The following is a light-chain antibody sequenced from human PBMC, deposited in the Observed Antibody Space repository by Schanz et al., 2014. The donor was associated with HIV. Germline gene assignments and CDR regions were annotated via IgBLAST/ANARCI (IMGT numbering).Light chain of an antibody. J-gene: IGLJ3*02. Sequence: QSVLTQPPSVSGAPEQRVTISCTGSSSNIGAGYDVHWSPQLPGTAPKLLIFDNTHRPSGVPARFSGSKSGTSASLAISGLQSEDEADYHCAAWDDSLNGPMFGGGTKLTVL. CDR2: DNT. V-gene: IGLV1-40*01. CDR1: SSNIGAGYD. CDR3: AAWDDSLNGPM.